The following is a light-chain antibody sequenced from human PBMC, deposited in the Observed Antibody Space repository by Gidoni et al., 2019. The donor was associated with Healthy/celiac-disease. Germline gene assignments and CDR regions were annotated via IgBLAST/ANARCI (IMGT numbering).Light chain of an antibody. Sequence: DIHLTQSPSTLSASVADRVTITCRASQSISSWLAWYQKKPGKAPTLLYYGACRLESGVPSRFSGSGSGAEITLTISRLQHDYFATYYCQKYSSYPRTFGQGTKVEIK. CDR3: QKYSSYPRT. CDR2: GAC. V-gene: IGKV1-5*01. J-gene: IGKJ1*01. CDR1: QSISSW.